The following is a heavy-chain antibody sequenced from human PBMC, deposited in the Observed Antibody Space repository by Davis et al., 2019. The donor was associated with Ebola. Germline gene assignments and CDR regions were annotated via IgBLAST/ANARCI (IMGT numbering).Heavy chain of an antibody. Sequence: GESLKISCAASGFTFNSYWMHWVRQASGKGLVGVSHINSDGTTTTYADSVKGRFTISRDNAKNTLYLQMNSLSPEDTAFYYCARWGASPDCSSVTCSYYFDYWGQGTLVTVSS. CDR1: GFTFNSYW. CDR2: INSDGTTT. D-gene: IGHD2-2*01. V-gene: IGHV3-74*01. CDR3: ARWGASPDCSSVTCSYYFDY. J-gene: IGHJ4*02.